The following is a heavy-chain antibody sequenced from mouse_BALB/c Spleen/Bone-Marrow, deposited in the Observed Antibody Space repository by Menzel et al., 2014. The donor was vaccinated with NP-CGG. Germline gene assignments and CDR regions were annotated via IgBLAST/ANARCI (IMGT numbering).Heavy chain of an antibody. V-gene: IGHV5-17*02. D-gene: IGHD1-1*01. CDR2: ISSGSSTI. CDR3: ARSGSSSGYFDY. J-gene: IGHJ2*01. CDR1: GFTFSSFA. Sequence: EVKVEESGGGLVQPGGSRKLSCAASGFTFSSFAMHWVRQAPEKGLEWVAYISSGSSTIYYADTVMGRFTISRDNPKNTLCLQMTSLRSEDTAMYYCARSGSSSGYFDYWGQGTTLTVSS.